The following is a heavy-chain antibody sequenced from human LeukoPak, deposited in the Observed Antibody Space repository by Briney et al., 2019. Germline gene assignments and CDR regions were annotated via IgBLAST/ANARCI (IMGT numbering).Heavy chain of an antibody. V-gene: IGHV3-30*03. Sequence: GGSLRLSCAASGFTFSSYGMHWVRQAPGKGLEWVAVISDDGTNKYYADSVKGRFTISRDNSKNTLFLQMNSLRTEDTAVYYCARDLDSSSWYILWFDPWGQGTLVTVSS. CDR2: ISDDGTNK. CDR3: ARDLDSSSWYILWFDP. D-gene: IGHD6-13*01. CDR1: GFTFSSYG. J-gene: IGHJ5*02.